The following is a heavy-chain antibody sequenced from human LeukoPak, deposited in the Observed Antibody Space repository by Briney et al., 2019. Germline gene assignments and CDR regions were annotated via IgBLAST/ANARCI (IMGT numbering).Heavy chain of an antibody. CDR1: GYSFTSYW. J-gene: IGHJ5*02. Sequence: RGESLKISCKGSGYSFTSYWIGWVCQMPGKGLEWMGIIYPGDSDTRYSPSFQGQVTISADKSISTAYLQWSSLKASDTAMYYCARGGDYYDSSGYGLTNWFDPWGQGTLVTVSS. D-gene: IGHD3-22*01. CDR3: ARGGDYYDSSGYGLTNWFDP. CDR2: IYPGDSDT. V-gene: IGHV5-51*01.